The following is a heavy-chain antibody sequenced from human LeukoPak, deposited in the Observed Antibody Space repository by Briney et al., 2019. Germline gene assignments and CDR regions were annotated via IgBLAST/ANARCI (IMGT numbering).Heavy chain of an antibody. CDR3: ARVTASGWYP. D-gene: IGHD6-19*01. CDR2: ISGSGRDI. J-gene: IGHJ5*02. V-gene: IGHV3-21*01. CDR1: GFTFSNYN. Sequence: GGSLRLSCAASGFTFSNYNMNWVPQAPVKGLKWVSSISGSGRDIYYADSVKGRFTISRDNAKNTLFLQMNSLRAEDTAVYYCARVTASGWYPWGQGTLVTVSS.